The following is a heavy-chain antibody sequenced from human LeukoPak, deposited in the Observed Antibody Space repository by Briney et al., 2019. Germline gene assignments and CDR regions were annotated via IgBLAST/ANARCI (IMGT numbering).Heavy chain of an antibody. D-gene: IGHD6-19*01. CDR3: ASTYSSGWSGMDV. J-gene: IGHJ6*02. V-gene: IGHV3-64*01. CDR2: ISSNGGST. Sequence: GGSLRLSCAASGFTFSSYAMHWVRQAPGKGLEYVSAISSNGGSTYYANSVKGRFTISRDNSKNTLYLQMGSLRAEDMAVYYCASTYSSGWSGMDVWGQGTTVTVSS. CDR1: GFTFSSYA.